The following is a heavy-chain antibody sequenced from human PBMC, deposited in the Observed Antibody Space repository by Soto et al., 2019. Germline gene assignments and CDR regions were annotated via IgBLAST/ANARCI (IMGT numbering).Heavy chain of an antibody. Sequence: QVQLQESGPGLVKPSQTLSLTCTVSSGSISSVGYYWNWIRQHPVKGLEWIGYVYYSGSTYFNPSLKSRVTITVDTSKNQFSLKLSSVTAADTAVYYCARVVGGYFDYWGQGTLVTVSS. CDR2: VYYSGST. V-gene: IGHV4-31*03. CDR3: ARVVGGYFDY. CDR1: SGSISSVGYY. D-gene: IGHD3-10*01. J-gene: IGHJ4*02.